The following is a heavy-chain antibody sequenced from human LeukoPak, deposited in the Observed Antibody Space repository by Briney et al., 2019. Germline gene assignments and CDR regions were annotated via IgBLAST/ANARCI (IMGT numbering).Heavy chain of an antibody. V-gene: IGHV5-51*01. Sequence: GAPLKTCCKCAGYSFTSYWIGCRRQTPEKRQEGLGIIYPGDSDTTYSPSFQRQVTISAATSISTAYLQWSSLKASDTAMYYCARLGGGVPFDPWGQGTLVTVSS. CDR1: GYSFTSYW. J-gene: IGHJ5*02. CDR3: ARLGGGVPFDP. CDR2: IYPGDSDT. D-gene: IGHD3-16*01.